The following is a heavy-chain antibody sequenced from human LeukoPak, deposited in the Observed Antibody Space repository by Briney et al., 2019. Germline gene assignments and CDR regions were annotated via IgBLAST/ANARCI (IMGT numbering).Heavy chain of an antibody. D-gene: IGHD3-22*01. V-gene: IGHV4-39*07. CDR2: IYYDRGT. CDR1: SDSISNSAYH. J-gene: IGHJ4*02. Sequence: PSETLSLTCTVSSDSISNSAYHWGWIRQPPGRGLEWIGTIYYDRGTYYNPSLKSRVTISVDTSKNQFSLKLSSVTAADTAVYYCASEGYYDSSGYYKGPYWGQGTLVTVSS. CDR3: ASEGYYDSSGYYKGPY.